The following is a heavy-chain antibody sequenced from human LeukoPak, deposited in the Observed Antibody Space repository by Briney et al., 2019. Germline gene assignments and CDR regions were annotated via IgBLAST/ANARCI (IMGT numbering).Heavy chain of an antibody. J-gene: IGHJ3*02. CDR3: AKCVWFGELPHDAFDM. Sequence: VGSLRLSCAASGFTFSSYAMSWVRQAPGKGLEWVSAISGSGGSTYYADSVKGRFTISRHNSKNTLYLQMNSLRAEDTAVYYCAKCVWFGELPHDAFDMWGQGTMVPVSS. V-gene: IGHV3-23*01. CDR1: GFTFSSYA. CDR2: ISGSGGST. D-gene: IGHD3-10*01.